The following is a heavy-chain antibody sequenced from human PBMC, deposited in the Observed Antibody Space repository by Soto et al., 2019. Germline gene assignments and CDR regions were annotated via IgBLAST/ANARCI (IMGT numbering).Heavy chain of an antibody. J-gene: IGHJ1*01. CDR2: IRSKAYGGTT. CDR3: TRGAYYYDSSGYYPEYFQH. D-gene: IGHD3-22*01. Sequence: GGSLRLSCTASGFTFGDYAMSWVRQAPGKGLEWVGFIRSKAYGGTTEYAASVKGRFTISRDDSKSIAYLQMNSLKTEDTAVYYCTRGAYYYDSSGYYPEYFQHWGQGTLVTVSS. CDR1: GFTFGDYA. V-gene: IGHV3-49*04.